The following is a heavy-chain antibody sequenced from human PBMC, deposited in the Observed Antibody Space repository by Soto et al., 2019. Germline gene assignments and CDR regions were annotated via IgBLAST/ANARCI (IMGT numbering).Heavy chain of an antibody. V-gene: IGHV5-51*01. J-gene: IGHJ3*01. CDR1: VYTFTRNW. CDR2: IFPIDSDT. Sequence: GESLKISCKGSVYTFTRNWIGWVRQMPGKGLQWMGIIFPIDSDTRYSPSSQGQVTISADNSISTAYLQRSSLTAAHTAIYYCATPGGRDFNAFDVWGQGTMVTVSS. CDR3: ATPGGRDFNAFDV. D-gene: IGHD2-21*02.